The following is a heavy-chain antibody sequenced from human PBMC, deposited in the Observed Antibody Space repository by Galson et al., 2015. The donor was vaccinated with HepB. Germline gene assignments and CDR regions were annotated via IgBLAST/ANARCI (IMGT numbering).Heavy chain of an antibody. V-gene: IGHV3-23*01. CDR2: ISGSGGST. CDR3: AKGPSITGTTGRGY. J-gene: IGHJ4*02. CDR1: GFTFSSYA. D-gene: IGHD1-7*01. Sequence: SLRLSCAASGFTFSSYAMSWVRQAPGKGLEWVSAISGSGGSTYYADSVKGRFTISRDNSKNTLYLQMNSLRAEDTAVYYCAKGPSITGTTGRGYWGQGTLVTVS.